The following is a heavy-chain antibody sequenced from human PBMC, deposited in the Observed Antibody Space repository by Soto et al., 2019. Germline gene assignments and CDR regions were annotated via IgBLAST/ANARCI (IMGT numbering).Heavy chain of an antibody. CDR1: GASISSYY. J-gene: IGHJ6*02. CDR2: IYYSGST. D-gene: IGHD4-17*01. CDR3: ARTGRTTVTYYYYYGMDV. V-gene: IGHV4-59*01. Sequence: SETLSLTCDVSGASISSYYWSWIRQPPGKGLEWIGYIYYSGSTNYNPSLKSRVTISVDTSKNQFSLKLSSVTAADTAVYYCARTGRTTVTYYYYYGMDVWGQGTTVTVSS.